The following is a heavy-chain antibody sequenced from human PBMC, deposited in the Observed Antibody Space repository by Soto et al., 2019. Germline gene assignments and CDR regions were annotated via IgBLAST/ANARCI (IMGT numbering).Heavy chain of an antibody. CDR2: ISYDGSNK. CDR1: GFTFSSHG. CDR3: AKEAAAGSIGYYYGMDV. D-gene: IGHD6-13*01. Sequence: GGSLRLSCAASGFTFSSHGMHWVRQAPGKGLEWVAVISYDGSNKYYADSVKGRFTISRDNSKNTLYLQMNSLRAEDTAVYYCAKEAAAGSIGYYYGMDVWGQGTTVTVSS. V-gene: IGHV3-30*18. J-gene: IGHJ6*02.